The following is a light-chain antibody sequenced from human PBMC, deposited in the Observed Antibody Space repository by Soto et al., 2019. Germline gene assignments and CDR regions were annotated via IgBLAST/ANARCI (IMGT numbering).Light chain of an antibody. CDR1: QTVSSS. J-gene: IGKJ1*01. Sequence: EIVLTQSPATLSLSPGERATLSCRASQTVSSSLAWYQQKPGQAPRLLIYEVSNRATGIPARFSGSGSGTGFTLAISRLEPEDFAVYYCQQYGSSGTFGQGTKVDIK. CDR3: QQYGSSGT. V-gene: IGKV3-11*01. CDR2: EVS.